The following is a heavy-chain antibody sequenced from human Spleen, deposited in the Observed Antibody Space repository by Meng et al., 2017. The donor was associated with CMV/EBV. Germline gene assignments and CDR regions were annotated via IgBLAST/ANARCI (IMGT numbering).Heavy chain of an antibody. CDR2: IYSGGST. D-gene: IGHD6-6*01. CDR1: GFTVSSNY. J-gene: IGHJ6*02. V-gene: IGHV3-53*01. Sequence: GESLKISCAASGFTVSSNYMSWVRQAPGKGLEWVSVIYSGGSTYYADSVKGRFTISRDNSKNTLYLQMNSLRAEDTAVYYCATGTRHPYYYYGMDVWGQGTTVTVS. CDR3: ATGTRHPYYYYGMDV.